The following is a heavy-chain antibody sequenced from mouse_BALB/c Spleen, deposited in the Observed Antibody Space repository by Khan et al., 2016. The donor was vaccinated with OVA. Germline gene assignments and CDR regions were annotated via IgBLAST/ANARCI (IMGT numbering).Heavy chain of an antibody. Sequence: VRLQQSGPELVKPGASMKISCKASGYSFSGYTMNWVKQSHGKNLEWIGLINPYHGGTIYNQKFKGKATLTVDKSSSTAYMELLSLTSEDSAVYYCASGDGDYDAMDYWGQGTSVTVSS. D-gene: IGHD2-13*01. CDR1: GYSFSGYT. J-gene: IGHJ4*01. CDR3: ASGDGDYDAMDY. V-gene: IGHV1-18*01. CDR2: INPYHGGT.